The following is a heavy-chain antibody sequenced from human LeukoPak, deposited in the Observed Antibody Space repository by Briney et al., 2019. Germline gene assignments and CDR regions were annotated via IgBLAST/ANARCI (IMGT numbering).Heavy chain of an antibody. J-gene: IGHJ5*02. CDR1: GYSFTSYW. D-gene: IGHD4-23*01. V-gene: IGHV5-51*01. Sequence: GESLKISCKGSGYSFTSYWIGWVRQMPGKGLEWMGIIYPGDSDTRYSPSFQGQVTISADKSISTAYLQWSSLKASDTAMYYCARVGMVTVVTPGVWFDPWGQGTLVTVSS. CDR3: ARVGMVTVVTPGVWFDP. CDR2: IYPGDSDT.